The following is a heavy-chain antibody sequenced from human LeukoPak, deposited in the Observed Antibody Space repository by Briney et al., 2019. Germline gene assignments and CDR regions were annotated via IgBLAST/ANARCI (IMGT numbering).Heavy chain of an antibody. Sequence: PGGSLRLSCAASGFTFNSYSMNWVRQAPGKGLEWVSYISSSSSTIYYADSVKGRFTISRDNAKNSLYLQMNSLRDEDTAVYYCARESRLAYCGGDCYSPGTAAFDIWGQGTMVTVSS. J-gene: IGHJ3*02. CDR3: ARESRLAYCGGDCYSPGTAAFDI. D-gene: IGHD2-21*02. V-gene: IGHV3-48*02. CDR1: GFTFNSYS. CDR2: ISSSSSTI.